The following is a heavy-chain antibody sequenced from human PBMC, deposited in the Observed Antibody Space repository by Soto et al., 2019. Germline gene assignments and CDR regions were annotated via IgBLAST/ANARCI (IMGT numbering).Heavy chain of an antibody. Sequence: QVQLQESGPGLVKPSQTQSLTCTVSGGSITRGGYYWNWIRQHPGKGLEWIGRIQYSGSTYFNPTLKSRAAISGDASKTEFSLTLTSVTAADTAVYYCAREDYDAFDIWGQGTMVTVAS. V-gene: IGHV4-31*03. D-gene: IGHD3-16*01. J-gene: IGHJ3*02. CDR2: IQYSGST. CDR1: GGSITRGGYY. CDR3: AREDYDAFDI.